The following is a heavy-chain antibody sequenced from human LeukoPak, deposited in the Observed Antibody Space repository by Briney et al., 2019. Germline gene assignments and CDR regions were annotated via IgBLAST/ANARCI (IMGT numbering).Heavy chain of an antibody. Sequence: GGSLRLSCAASGFTFSSYGMHWVRQAPGKGLEWVAFIRYDGSNKYYADSVKGRFTISRDNSKNTLYLQTNSLSAEDTAVYYCARDLADFWSGYYYYYYYMDVWGKGTTVTVSS. D-gene: IGHD3-3*01. CDR3: ARDLADFWSGYYYYYYYMDV. V-gene: IGHV3-30*02. J-gene: IGHJ6*03. CDR1: GFTFSSYG. CDR2: IRYDGSNK.